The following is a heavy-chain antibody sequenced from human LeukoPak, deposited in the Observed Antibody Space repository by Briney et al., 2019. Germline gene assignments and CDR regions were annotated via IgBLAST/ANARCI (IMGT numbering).Heavy chain of an antibody. V-gene: IGHV4-39*07. CDR2: ASYSGST. J-gene: IGHJ4*02. CDR3: ASLIWGQYTYDY. CDR1: GGSISSSSYC. Sequence: ASETLSLTCTVSGGSISSSSYCWGWLRQPPGKGLGWIGSASYSGSTYYNPSLKSRVTISVDTSKNQFSLKLSSVTAADTALYYCASLIWGQYTYDYWGQGTLVTVSS. D-gene: IGHD2-2*02.